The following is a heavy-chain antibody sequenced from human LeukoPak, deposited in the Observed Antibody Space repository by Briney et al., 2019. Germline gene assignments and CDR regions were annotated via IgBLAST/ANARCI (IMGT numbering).Heavy chain of an antibody. CDR3: AIHPSDSSGYFSY. V-gene: IGHV7-4-1*02. CDR2: INTNTGNP. D-gene: IGHD3-22*01. CDR1: GYTFSSYV. Sequence: ASVKVSCKASGYTFSSYVVHWVRQAPGQGLEWMGWINTNTGNPTYAQGFTGRFVFSLDTSVSTAYLQISSLKAEDTAVYYCAIHPSDSSGYFSYWGQGALVTVSS. J-gene: IGHJ4*02.